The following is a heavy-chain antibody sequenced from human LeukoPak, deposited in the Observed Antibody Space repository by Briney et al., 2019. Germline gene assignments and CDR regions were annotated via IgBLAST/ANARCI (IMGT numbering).Heavy chain of an antibody. J-gene: IGHJ4*02. V-gene: IGHV3-74*01. D-gene: IGHD1-1*01. Sequence: GGSLRLSCAASGFTFSNSWMHWVRQAPGKGLVWVSRINGDGSSTSYADSVKGRFTISRDNAKNTLYLQMNVLRAEDTAVYYCARNTGTYDYWGQGTLVTVSS. CDR3: ARNTGTYDY. CDR2: INGDGSST. CDR1: GFTFSNSW.